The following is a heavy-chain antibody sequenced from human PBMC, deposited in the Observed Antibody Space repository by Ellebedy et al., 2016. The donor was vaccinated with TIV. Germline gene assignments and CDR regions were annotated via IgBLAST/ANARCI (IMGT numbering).Heavy chain of an antibody. CDR3: ASEFRDLTGSGAYGMDV. D-gene: IGHD3-9*01. Sequence: GESLKISCKGSGYSFTSYWISWVRQMPGKGLEWMGRIDPSDSYTNYSPSFQGHVTISADKSISTAYLQWSSLKASDTAMYYCASEFRDLTGSGAYGMDVWGQGTTVTVSS. J-gene: IGHJ6*02. V-gene: IGHV5-10-1*01. CDR1: GYSFTSYW. CDR2: IDPSDSYT.